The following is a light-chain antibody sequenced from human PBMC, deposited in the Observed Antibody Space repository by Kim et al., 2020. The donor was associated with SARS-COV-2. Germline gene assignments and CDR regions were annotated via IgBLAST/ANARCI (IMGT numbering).Light chain of an antibody. CDR1: QSVSSY. CDR3: QQRSNWPT. Sequence: SLSPGERAPLSCRASQSVSSYLAWYQQKPGQAPRLLIYDASNRATGIPARFSGSGSGTDFTLTSSSLEPEDFAVYYCQQRSNWPTFGPGTKVDIK. V-gene: IGKV3-11*01. CDR2: DAS. J-gene: IGKJ3*01.